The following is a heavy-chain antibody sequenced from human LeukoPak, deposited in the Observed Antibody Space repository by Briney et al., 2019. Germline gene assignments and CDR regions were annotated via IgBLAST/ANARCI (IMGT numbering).Heavy chain of an antibody. CDR2: IIPIFGTA. J-gene: IGHJ3*02. CDR1: GGTFSSYA. CDR3: ARDPRLGDAFDI. Sequence: ASVKVSCKASGGTFSSYAISWVRQAPGQGLEWMGGIIPIFGTANYAQKFQGRVTITADESTSTAYMELSSLRSEDTAVYYCARDPRLGDAFDIWGQGTMVTVSS. V-gene: IGHV1-69*13.